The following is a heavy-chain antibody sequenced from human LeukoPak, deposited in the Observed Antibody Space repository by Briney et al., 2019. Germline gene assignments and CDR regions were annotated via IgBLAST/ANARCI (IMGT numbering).Heavy chain of an antibody. D-gene: IGHD3-22*01. CDR2: IGGSGGSI. J-gene: IGHJ3*02. CDR3: ARDLHPDYYDSKGGAFDI. CDR1: GFTFSSYA. V-gene: IGHV3-23*01. Sequence: GGSLRLSCAASGFTFSSYAMSWVRQAPGKGLEWVSGIGGSGGSIYYADSVKGRFTISRDNAKNSLYLQMNSLRAEDTAVYYCARDLHPDYYDSKGGAFDIWGQGTMVTVSS.